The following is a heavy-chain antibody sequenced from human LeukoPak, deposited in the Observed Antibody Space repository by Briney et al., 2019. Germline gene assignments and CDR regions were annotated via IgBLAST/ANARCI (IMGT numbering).Heavy chain of an antibody. Sequence: SETLSLTCTVSGGSISSSSYYWGWNRQPPGKGREWIVSIYYSGSTYYNPSLKSRVTISVHTSKNQFSLKLSSVTAADTAVYYCARRGSGWYINWFDPWGQGTLVTVSS. CDR2: IYYSGST. V-gene: IGHV4-39*01. D-gene: IGHD6-19*01. CDR1: GGSISSSSYY. CDR3: ARRGSGWYINWFDP. J-gene: IGHJ5*02.